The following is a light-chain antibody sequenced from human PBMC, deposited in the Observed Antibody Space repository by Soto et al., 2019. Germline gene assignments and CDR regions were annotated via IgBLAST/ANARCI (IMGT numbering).Light chain of an antibody. J-gene: IGKJ4*01. Sequence: EIVLTQSPGTLSLSPGERATLSCRASQSVSSSYLAWYQQQPGQAPRLLIYGASSRATGIPDRFSGSGSGTDFTLTISRLEPEDFAIYYCHQYNTWPLTFGGGTKVEIK. CDR3: HQYNTWPLT. V-gene: IGKV3-20*01. CDR1: QSVSSSY. CDR2: GAS.